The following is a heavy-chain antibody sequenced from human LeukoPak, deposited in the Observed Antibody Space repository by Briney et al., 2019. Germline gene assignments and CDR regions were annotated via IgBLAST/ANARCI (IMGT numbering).Heavy chain of an antibody. CDR3: ARRLVDSGASQVSDH. V-gene: IGHV4-34*01. D-gene: IGHD2-15*01. CDR1: GGSFNGYY. J-gene: IGHJ4*02. CDR2: INDSGVT. Sequence: SETLSLTCAVYGGSFNGYYWSWIRQSPGEGVEWVGEINDSGVTNCNPSLESRVVLSVDTSKNQFSLRLSSVTAADTAVYYCARRLVDSGASQVSDHWGQGTLVTVSS.